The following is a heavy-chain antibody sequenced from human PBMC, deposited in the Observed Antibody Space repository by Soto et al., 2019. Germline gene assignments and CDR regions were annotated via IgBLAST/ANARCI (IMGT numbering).Heavy chain of an antibody. J-gene: IGHJ3*01. D-gene: IGHD3-10*01. V-gene: IGHV1-69*06. CDR1: GGTFNGYG. Sequence: QVQFVQSGAVVKKPGSSVEVSCKASGGTFNGYGISWVRQAPGQGLEWMGGTVPVFDTSKYAPRFQGRVTITADKSTSTAYMEMSSVISEDTAIYFCARGVSNSGAYYTGPSAYDLWGQGTLVIVSS. CDR3: ARGVSNSGAYYTGPSAYDL. CDR2: TVPVFDTS.